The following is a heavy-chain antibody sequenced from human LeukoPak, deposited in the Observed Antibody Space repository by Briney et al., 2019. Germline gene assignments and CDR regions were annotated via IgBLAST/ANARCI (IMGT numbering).Heavy chain of an antibody. CDR3: ARDPDVGYP. V-gene: IGHV1-18*04. J-gene: IGHJ4*02. Sequence: GASVKVSCKASGYTFTGYYLHWVRQAPGQGLEWMGWISAYNGNTNYAQKLQGRVTMTTDTSTSTAYMELRSLRSDDTAVYYCARDPDVGYPWGQGTLVTVSS. D-gene: IGHD6-13*01. CDR2: ISAYNGNT. CDR1: GYTFTGYY.